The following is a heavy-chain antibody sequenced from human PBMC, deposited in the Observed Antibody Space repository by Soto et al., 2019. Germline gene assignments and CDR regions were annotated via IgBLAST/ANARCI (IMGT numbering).Heavy chain of an antibody. CDR2: IYYSGST. D-gene: IGHD2-21*02. CDR1: GGSISSGAYY. Sequence: SETLSLTCTVSGGSISSGAYYWSWIRQHPGEGLEWIGYIYYSGSTYYNPSLKSRVTISVDTSKNQFSLKLSSVTAADTAVYYCATFGGNSRANWFDPWGQGSLLTVSS. CDR3: ATFGGNSRANWFDP. J-gene: IGHJ5*02. V-gene: IGHV4-31*03.